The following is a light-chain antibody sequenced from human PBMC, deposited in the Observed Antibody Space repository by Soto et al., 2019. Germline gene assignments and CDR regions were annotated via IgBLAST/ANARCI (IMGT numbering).Light chain of an antibody. Sequence: QPVLTQPPSVSGAPGQRVTISCTGSSSNIGAGYDVHWYQQLPGTAPKLLIYGNSNRPSGVPDRFFGSKSGTSASLAITGLQAEDEADYYCQSYDSSLSGSGVFGTGTKLTVL. CDR1: SSNIGAGYD. CDR3: QSYDSSLSGSGV. J-gene: IGLJ1*01. V-gene: IGLV1-40*01. CDR2: GNS.